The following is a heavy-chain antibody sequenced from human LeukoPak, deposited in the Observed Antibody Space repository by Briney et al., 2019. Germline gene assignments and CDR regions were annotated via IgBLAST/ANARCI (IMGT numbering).Heavy chain of an antibody. J-gene: IGHJ4*02. D-gene: IGHD3-22*01. CDR1: GGTFSSYA. Sequence: SVKVSCKASGGTFSSYAISWVRQAPGQGLEWMGRIIPILGIANYAQKFQGRVTITADKSTSTAYMELSSLRSEDTAVYYCARVLVVDPHFDYWGQGTLVTVSS. CDR2: IIPILGIA. V-gene: IGHV1-69*04. CDR3: ARVLVVDPHFDY.